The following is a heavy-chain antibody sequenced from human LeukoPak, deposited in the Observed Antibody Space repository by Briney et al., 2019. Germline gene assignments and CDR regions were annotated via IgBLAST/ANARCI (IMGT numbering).Heavy chain of an antibody. CDR2: IYPGDSDT. D-gene: IGHD3-22*01. J-gene: IGHJ4*02. CDR1: GYSFTSYW. CDR3: ARQLVEGVSSGLITPFDY. V-gene: IGHV5-51*01. Sequence: GESLKISCKGSGYSFTSYWIGWVRQMPGKGLEWMGIIYPGDSDTRYSPSFQGQVTISADKSIRTAYLQWSSLKASDTAMYYCARQLVEGVSSGLITPFDYWGQGTLVTVSS.